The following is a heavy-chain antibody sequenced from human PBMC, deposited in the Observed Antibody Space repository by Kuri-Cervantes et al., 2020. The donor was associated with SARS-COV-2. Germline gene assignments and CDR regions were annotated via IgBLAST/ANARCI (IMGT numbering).Heavy chain of an antibody. CDR2: ISGDGGSP. CDR1: GFTFDNYA. CDR3: AKGLYYYESSGYSSTADY. J-gene: IGHJ4*02. Sequence: GGSLRLSCAASGFTFDNYALHWVRQVPGKGLEWVSLISGDGGSPYYADSVKGRFTVSRDNSKNSLYLQMNSLRTEDTAVYYCAKGLYYYESSGYSSTADYWGQGTLVTVSS. D-gene: IGHD3-22*01. V-gene: IGHV3-43*02.